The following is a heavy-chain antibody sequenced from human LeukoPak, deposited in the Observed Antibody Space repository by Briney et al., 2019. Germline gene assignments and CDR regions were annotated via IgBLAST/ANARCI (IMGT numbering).Heavy chain of an antibody. CDR2: IYYSGST. D-gene: IGHD2-15*01. CDR3: ARGPGYCSGGSCYSPLTMISQADAFDI. J-gene: IGHJ3*02. V-gene: IGHV4-59*12. CDR1: GGSISSYY. Sequence: SETLSLTCTVSGGSISSYYWSWIRQPPGKGLEWIGYIYYSGSTNYNPSLKSRVTISVDTSKNQFSLKLSSVTAADTAVYYCARGPGYCSGGSCYSPLTMISQADAFDIWGQGTMVTVSS.